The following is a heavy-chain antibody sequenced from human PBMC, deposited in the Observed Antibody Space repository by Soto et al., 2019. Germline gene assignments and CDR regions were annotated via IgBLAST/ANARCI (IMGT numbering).Heavy chain of an antibody. CDR1: GYTFTGYD. V-gene: IGHV1-2*04. D-gene: IGHD6-6*01. J-gene: IGHJ6*02. Sequence: ASVKVSCKASGYTFTGYDMHGVRQAPGQGLEGMGWINPNSGGTNYAQKFQGWVTMTRDTSISTAYMELSRLRSDDTAVYYCARDGNSSSSLYYYYGMDVWGQGTTVTVSS. CDR3: ARDGNSSSSLYYYYGMDV. CDR2: INPNSGGT.